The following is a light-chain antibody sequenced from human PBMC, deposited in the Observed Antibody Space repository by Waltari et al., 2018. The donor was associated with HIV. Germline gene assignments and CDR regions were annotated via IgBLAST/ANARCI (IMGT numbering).Light chain of an antibody. CDR3: QQSNSLPFT. CDR2: GAS. Sequence: DIQMTQSPSSVSASVGGRVTITCRASHSVGTWLNWYQQSPGKAPNRLIFGASTLHSGFPSRFSGSGSGTVFTLAISSLQPEDFATYYCQQSNSLPFTFGPGTKV. J-gene: IGKJ3*01. V-gene: IGKV1-12*02. CDR1: HSVGTW.